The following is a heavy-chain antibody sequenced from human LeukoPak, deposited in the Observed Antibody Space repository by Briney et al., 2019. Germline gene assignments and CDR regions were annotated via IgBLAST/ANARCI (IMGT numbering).Heavy chain of an antibody. CDR2: IFPSSVEI. D-gene: IGHD5-18*01. J-gene: IGHJ4*02. V-gene: IGHV3-23*01. Sequence: GGSLRLSCAASGFTFSDFPMIWVRQAPGKGLEWVSTIFPSSVEIHYADSVKGRFTISRDNSRSTLSLQMDSLRAEDTATYYCATYRQIQVPFEFWGQGTLVTVSS. CDR3: ATYRQIQVPFEF. CDR1: GFTFSDFP.